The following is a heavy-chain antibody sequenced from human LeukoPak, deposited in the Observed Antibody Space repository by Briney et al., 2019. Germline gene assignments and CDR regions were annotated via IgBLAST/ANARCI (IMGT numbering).Heavy chain of an antibody. J-gene: IGHJ4*02. CDR3: ARDFREPFDY. CDR1: GGSFSGYY. D-gene: IGHD1-14*01. CDR2: INHSGST. V-gene: IGHV4-34*01. Sequence: NPSETLSLTCAVYGGSFSGYYWSWIRQPPGKGLEWIGEINHSGSTNYNPSLKSRVTISVDTSKNQFSLMLSSVTAADTAVHYCARDFREPFDYWGQGTLVTVSS.